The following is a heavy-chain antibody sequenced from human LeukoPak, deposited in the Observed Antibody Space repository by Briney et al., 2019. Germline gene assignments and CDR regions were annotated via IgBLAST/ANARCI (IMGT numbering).Heavy chain of an antibody. J-gene: IGHJ4*01. CDR2: IYPDDSDA. CDR3: ARPDSSSWHFDY. Sequence: GESLKISCKASGYSFTNYWIGWVRQMPGKGLEWMGIIYPDDSDARHSPSFQGQVTISADKSINTAYLQWSSLKATDTAMYFCARPDSSSWHFDYWGXXTLXTVSS. D-gene: IGHD6-13*01. CDR1: GYSFTNYW. V-gene: IGHV5-51*01.